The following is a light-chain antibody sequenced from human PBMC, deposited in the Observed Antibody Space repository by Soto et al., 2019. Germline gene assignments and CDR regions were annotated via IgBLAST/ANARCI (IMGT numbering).Light chain of an antibody. Sequence: QAVVTQPPSVSGAPGQRVTISCTGSSSNIGAGYDVHWYQQLPGTAPKLLIYGNSNRPSGVPDRFSGSKSGTSASLAITGLQAEYEADYYCQSYDSSLTGWVFGGGTKLTVL. J-gene: IGLJ3*02. CDR2: GNS. CDR1: SSNIGAGYD. CDR3: QSYDSSLTGWV. V-gene: IGLV1-40*01.